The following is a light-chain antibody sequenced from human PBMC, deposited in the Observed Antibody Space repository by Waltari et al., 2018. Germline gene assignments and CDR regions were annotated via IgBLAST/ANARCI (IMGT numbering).Light chain of an antibody. CDR3: QQYYNVPRT. CDR2: DAS. CDR1: QHVSKY. V-gene: IGKV1-33*01. J-gene: IGKJ5*01. Sequence: DIQMTQSPSSLSASVGDRVTITCQASQHVSKYLNWYQQKPGKAPNLLIYDASNLQRGVPSRFSGSGSGTHFTFTISILQPEDIATYYCQQYYNVPRTFGQGTRLEIK.